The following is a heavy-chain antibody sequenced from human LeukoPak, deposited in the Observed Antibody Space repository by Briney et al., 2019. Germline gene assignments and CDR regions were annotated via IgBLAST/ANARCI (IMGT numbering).Heavy chain of an antibody. D-gene: IGHD3-22*01. Sequence: GESLKISCKGSGYSFTSYWIGWVRQMPGKGLEWMGIIYPGDSDTRYSPSFQGQVTISADKSISTAYLQWSSPKASDTAMYYCARSRTEYYYDSSGYPDYWGQGTLVTVSS. CDR1: GYSFTSYW. V-gene: IGHV5-51*01. J-gene: IGHJ4*02. CDR2: IYPGDSDT. CDR3: ARSRTEYYYDSSGYPDY.